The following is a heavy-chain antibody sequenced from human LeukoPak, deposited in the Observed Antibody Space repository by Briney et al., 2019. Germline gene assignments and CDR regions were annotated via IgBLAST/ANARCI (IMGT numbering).Heavy chain of an antibody. J-gene: IGHJ4*02. CDR1: GYSISSGYY. V-gene: IGHV4-38-2*02. Sequence: PSETLSLTCTVSGYSISSGYYWGWIRQPPGKGLEWIGSIYHSGSTYYNPSPKSPVTISVDTSKNQFSLKLTSVTAANTAVYYCARDLGYSSSFSAFDYWGQGTLVTVSS. CDR3: ARDLGYSSSFSAFDY. CDR2: IYHSGST. D-gene: IGHD6-19*01.